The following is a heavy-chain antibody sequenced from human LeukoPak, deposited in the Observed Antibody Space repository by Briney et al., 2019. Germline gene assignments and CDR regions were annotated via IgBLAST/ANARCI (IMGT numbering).Heavy chain of an antibody. Sequence: ASVKVSCKASGYTFTGYYMHWVRQAPGQGLEWMGIINPSGGSTSYAQKFQGRVTMTRDTSTSTVYMELSSLRSEDTAVYYCARGGQFLEWEPGFYYYMDVWGKGTTVTVSS. V-gene: IGHV1-46*01. J-gene: IGHJ6*03. CDR1: GYTFTGYY. D-gene: IGHD3-3*01. CDR3: ARGGQFLEWEPGFYYYMDV. CDR2: INPSGGST.